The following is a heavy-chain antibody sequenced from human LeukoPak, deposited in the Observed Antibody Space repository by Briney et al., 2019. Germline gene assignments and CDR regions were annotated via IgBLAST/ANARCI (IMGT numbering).Heavy chain of an antibody. CDR1: GFTFSNYG. V-gene: IGHV3-30*02. D-gene: IGHD2-15*01. CDR2: IWYDGSKK. J-gene: IGHJ6*03. CDR3: AKDRGGDCSGGRCYYYYYYMDV. Sequence: GGSLRLSCAASGFTFSNYGKHWARQAPGKGLEWVALIWYDGSKKYYADSVKGRFTISRDNSKNTLYLQMNTLRAEDTAVYYCAKDRGGDCSGGRCYYYYYYMDVWGKGTTVTVSS.